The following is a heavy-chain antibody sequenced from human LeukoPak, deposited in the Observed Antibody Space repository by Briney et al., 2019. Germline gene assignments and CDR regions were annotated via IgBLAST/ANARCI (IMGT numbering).Heavy chain of an antibody. CDR1: GGSISSYY. Sequence: PSETLSLTCTVSGGSISSYYWSWIRQPPGKGLEWIGYIYYSGSTNYNPSLKSRVTISVDTSKNQFSLKPSSVTAADTAVYYCARGHGGSGFDPWGQGTLVTVSS. J-gene: IGHJ5*02. V-gene: IGHV4-59*01. CDR2: IYYSGST. D-gene: IGHD3-10*01. CDR3: ARGHGGSGFDP.